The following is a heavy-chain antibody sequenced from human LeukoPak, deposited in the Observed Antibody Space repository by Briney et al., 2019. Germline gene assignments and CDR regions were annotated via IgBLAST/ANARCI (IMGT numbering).Heavy chain of an antibody. Sequence: SAKVSCKASGGTFSSYAISWVRQAPGQGLEWMGGIIPIFGTANYAQKFQGRVTITADESTSTAYMELSSLRSEDTAVYYCALSGAIFGVVITPFVDVWGKGTTVTVSS. D-gene: IGHD3-3*01. CDR3: ALSGAIFGVVITPFVDV. J-gene: IGHJ6*04. V-gene: IGHV1-69*01. CDR2: IIPIFGTA. CDR1: GGTFSSYA.